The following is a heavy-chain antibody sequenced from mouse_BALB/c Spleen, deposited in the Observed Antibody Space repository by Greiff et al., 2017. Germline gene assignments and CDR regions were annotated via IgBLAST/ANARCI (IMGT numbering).Heavy chain of an antibody. Sequence: EVKVEESGGGLVKPGGSLKLSCAASGFTFSSYAMSWVRQTPEKRLEWVASISSGGSTYYPDSVKGRFTISRDNARNILYLQMSSLRSEDTAMYYCASQIFYAMDYWGQGTSVTVSS. J-gene: IGHJ4*01. CDR2: ISSGGST. CDR1: GFTFSSYA. CDR3: ASQIFYAMDY. V-gene: IGHV5-6-5*01.